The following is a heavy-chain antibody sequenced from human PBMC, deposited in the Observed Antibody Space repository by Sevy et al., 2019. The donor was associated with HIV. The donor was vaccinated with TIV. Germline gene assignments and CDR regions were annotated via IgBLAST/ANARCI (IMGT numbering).Heavy chain of an antibody. J-gene: IGHJ3*02. V-gene: IGHV3-23*01. Sequence: GGSLRISCAASRFTFSSYAMSWVRLAPGKGLEWVSAISAGGSTFYADFVKARFTISRDNSKNTLYLQMNSLRVEDTAVYYCAKFFPHDAFDIWGQGTMVTVSS. CDR2: ISAGGST. CDR1: RFTFSSYA. D-gene: IGHD3-3*01. CDR3: AKFFPHDAFDI.